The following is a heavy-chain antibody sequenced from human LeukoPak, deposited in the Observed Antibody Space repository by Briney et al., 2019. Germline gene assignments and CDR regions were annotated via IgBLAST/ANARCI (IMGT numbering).Heavy chain of an antibody. V-gene: IGHV3-48*03. D-gene: IGHD5-18*01. CDR2: ISSSGSTI. CDR1: GFTFRSYE. Sequence: GGSLRLSCAASGFTFRSYEMNWGRQAPGKGLEWVSYISSSGSTIYYAEFVKGRFTISRDNAKNSLYLQMNSLRAEDTAVYYCTRKGGYGLDFDYWGQGALVTVSS. CDR3: TRKGGYGLDFDY. J-gene: IGHJ4*02.